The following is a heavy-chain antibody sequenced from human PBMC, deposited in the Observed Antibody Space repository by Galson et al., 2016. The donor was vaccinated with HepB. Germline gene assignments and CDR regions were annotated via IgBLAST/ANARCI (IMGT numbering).Heavy chain of an antibody. D-gene: IGHD4-11*01. CDR1: GSTFNIYS. Sequence: SLRLSCAASGSTFNIYSMHWVRQAPGRGLEWVAVISPDGSNDYHADSVKGQFTISRDNSRNTFYLQMNLLRPDDTAGYYCASPGVTLEGDGFDLWGQGTKVTVSA. V-gene: IGHV3-30*04. CDR2: ISPDGSND. J-gene: IGHJ3*01. CDR3: ASPGVTLEGDGFDL.